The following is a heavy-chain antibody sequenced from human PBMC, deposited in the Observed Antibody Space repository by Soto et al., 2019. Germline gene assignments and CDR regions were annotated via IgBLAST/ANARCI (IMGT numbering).Heavy chain of an antibody. Sequence: QVQLQESGPGLVKPSETLSLTCTVSGGSISSYYWSWIRQPAGKGLEWIGRIYTSGSTNYNPSLKSRVTMSVDTSKNQFSLKLSSVTAAXXXXXYCARVIAAGGMDVWGQGTTVTVSS. CDR2: IYTSGST. CDR3: ARVIAAGGMDV. D-gene: IGHD6-13*01. CDR1: GGSISSYY. V-gene: IGHV4-4*07. J-gene: IGHJ6*02.